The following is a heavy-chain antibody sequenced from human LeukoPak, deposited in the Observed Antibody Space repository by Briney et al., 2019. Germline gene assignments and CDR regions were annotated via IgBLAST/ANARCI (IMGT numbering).Heavy chain of an antibody. CDR1: GFTVSSNY. CDR2: IYSGGST. V-gene: IGHV3-66*01. J-gene: IGHJ4*02. D-gene: IGHD6-19*01. CDR3: ARKGGWLGRGCYFDY. Sequence: GGSLRLSCAASGFTVSSNYMSWVRHAPGKGLEWGSVIYSGGSTYYADSVKGRFTISRDNSKNTLYLQMNSLRAEDTAVYYCARKGGWLGRGCYFDYWGQGTLVTVSS.